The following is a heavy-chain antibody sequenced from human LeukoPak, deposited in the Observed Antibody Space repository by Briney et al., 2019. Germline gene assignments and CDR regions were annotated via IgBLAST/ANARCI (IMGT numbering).Heavy chain of an antibody. Sequence: SVKVSCKASGGTFSSYAISWVRRAPGQGLEWMGRIIPILGIANYAQKFQGRVTITADKSTSTAYMELSSLRSEDTAVYYCARERGYYYDSSGPYDAFDIWGQGTMVTVSS. V-gene: IGHV1-69*04. CDR2: IIPILGIA. CDR1: GGTFSSYA. CDR3: ARERGYYYDSSGPYDAFDI. D-gene: IGHD3-22*01. J-gene: IGHJ3*02.